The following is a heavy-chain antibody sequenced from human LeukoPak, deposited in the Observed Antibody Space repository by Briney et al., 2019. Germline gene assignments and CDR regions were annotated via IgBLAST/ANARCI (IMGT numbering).Heavy chain of an antibody. CDR1: GGTFSSYA. V-gene: IGHV1-69*04. CDR2: ITPILGIA. CDR3: ARGPRGVIIPLYYYYYGMDV. J-gene: IGHJ6*02. Sequence: SVKVSCKASGGTFSSYAISWVRQAPGQGLEWMGRITPILGIANYAQKFQGRVTITADKSTSTAYMELSRLRSEDTAVYYCARGPRGVIIPLYYYYYGMDVWGQGTTVTVSS. D-gene: IGHD3-10*01.